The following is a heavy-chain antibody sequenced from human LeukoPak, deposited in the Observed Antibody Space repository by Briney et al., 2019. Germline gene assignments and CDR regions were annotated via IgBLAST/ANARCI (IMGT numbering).Heavy chain of an antibody. V-gene: IGHV4-4*07. Sequence: SETLSLTCTVSGGSISSYYWSWIRQPAGKGLEWIGRIYPSGSPNYNPSLKSRVTMSVDASKKQLSLNLSSVTAADTAVYYCARDYSNYGFDPWGQGTLVTVSS. CDR2: IYPSGSP. D-gene: IGHD4-11*01. J-gene: IGHJ5*02. CDR1: GGSISSYY. CDR3: ARDYSNYGFDP.